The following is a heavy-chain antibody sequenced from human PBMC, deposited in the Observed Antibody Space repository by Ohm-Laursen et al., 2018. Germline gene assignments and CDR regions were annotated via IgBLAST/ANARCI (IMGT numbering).Heavy chain of an antibody. J-gene: IGHJ4*02. CDR1: GFTFDDYA. V-gene: IGHV3-9*01. CDR2: ISWNSGSI. Sequence: SLRLSCSASGFTFDDYAMHWVRQAPGKGLEWVSGISWNSGSIGYADSVKGRFTISRDNAKNSLYLQMNSLRAEDTAVYYCARGPVRPYYFDYWGQGTLVTVSS. CDR3: ARGPVRPYYFDY. D-gene: IGHD1-14*01.